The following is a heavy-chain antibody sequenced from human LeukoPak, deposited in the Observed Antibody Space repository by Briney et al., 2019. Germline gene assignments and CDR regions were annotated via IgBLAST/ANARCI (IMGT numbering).Heavy chain of an antibody. CDR2: ISGSGGST. J-gene: IGHJ4*02. Sequence: GFLRLSCAASGFTFSSYAMSWVRQAPGKGLEWVSAISGSGGSTYYADSVKGRFTISRDNSKNTLYLQMNSLRAEDTAVYYCARDGYYDSSGTGYWGQGTLVTVSS. CDR3: ARDGYYDSSGTGY. D-gene: IGHD3-22*01. V-gene: IGHV3-23*01. CDR1: GFTFSSYA.